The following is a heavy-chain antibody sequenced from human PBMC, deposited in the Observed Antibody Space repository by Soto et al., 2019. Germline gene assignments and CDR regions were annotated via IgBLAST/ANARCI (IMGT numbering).Heavy chain of an antibody. CDR3: SKVPGP. Sequence: SETLSLTYTVSAGSISSYYWSWIRQPPGKGLEWIGYIYYSGSTNYNPSLKSRVTISVDTSKNQFSLKLSSVTAADTAVYYCSKVPGPWGQGTLVTVSA. J-gene: IGHJ5*02. V-gene: IGHV4-59*01. CDR1: AGSISSYY. CDR2: IYYSGST.